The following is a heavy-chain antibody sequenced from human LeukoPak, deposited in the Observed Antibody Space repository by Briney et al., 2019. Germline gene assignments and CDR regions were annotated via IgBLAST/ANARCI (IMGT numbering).Heavy chain of an antibody. CDR2: MSVSSGLI. V-gene: IGHV3-21*01. J-gene: IGHJ4*02. CDR1: GFTFSFYS. Sequence: GGSLRLSCAASGFTFSFYSMNWVRQAPGKGLEGVSSMSVSSGLIYYADSVKGRFTVSRDNAKNSLYLQMNSLRAEDTAVYYCAREFGGSASGAGYWGQGTLVTVSS. CDR3: AREFGGSASGAGY. D-gene: IGHD3-10*01.